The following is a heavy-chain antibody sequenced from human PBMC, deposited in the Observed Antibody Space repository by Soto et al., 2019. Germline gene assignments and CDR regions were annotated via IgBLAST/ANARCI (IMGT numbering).Heavy chain of an antibody. CDR1: GFTFSSYA. D-gene: IGHD6-19*01. Sequence: QVQLVESGGGVVQPGRSLRLSCAASGFTFSSYAMHWVRQAPGKGLEWVAVISYDGSNKYYADSVKGRFTISRDNSKNTLYLQMNSLRAEDTAVYYCARMEGGYSSGWFDYWGQGTLVTGSS. J-gene: IGHJ4*02. CDR3: ARMEGGYSSGWFDY. V-gene: IGHV3-30-3*01. CDR2: ISYDGSNK.